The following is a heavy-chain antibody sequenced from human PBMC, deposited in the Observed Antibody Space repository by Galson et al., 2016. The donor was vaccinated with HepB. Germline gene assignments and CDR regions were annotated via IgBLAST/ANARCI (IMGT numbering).Heavy chain of an antibody. Sequence: ISSPDYYWGWIRQPPGKGLEWIGEISHSGSTNYNPSLKSRVTISADKSKNQFSLNLNSLTAADTAIYFCAKVQVGGSFDYWGQGTVVTVSS. D-gene: IGHD6-19*01. CDR3: AKVQVGGSFDY. CDR2: ISHSGST. CDR1: ISSPDY. J-gene: IGHJ4*02. V-gene: IGHV4-39*07.